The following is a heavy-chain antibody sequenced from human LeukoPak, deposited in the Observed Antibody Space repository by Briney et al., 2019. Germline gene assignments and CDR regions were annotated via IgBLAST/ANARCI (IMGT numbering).Heavy chain of an antibody. V-gene: IGHV3-30*18. J-gene: IGHJ4*02. CDR1: GFTFSSYG. Sequence: GRSLRLSCAASGFTFSSYGMHWVRQAPGKGLEWVAVISYDGSNKYYADSVKGRFTISRDNSKNTLYLQMNSLRAKDTAVYYCAKDFDYGDYFDYWGQGTLVTVSS. CDR3: AKDFDYGDYFDY. CDR2: ISYDGSNK. D-gene: IGHD4-17*01.